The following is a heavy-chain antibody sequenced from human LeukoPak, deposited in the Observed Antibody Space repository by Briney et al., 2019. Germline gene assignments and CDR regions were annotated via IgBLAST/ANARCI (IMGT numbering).Heavy chain of an antibody. V-gene: IGHV4-39*07. J-gene: IGHJ6*03. Sequence: PPETLSLTCTVSGGSISSSSYYWGWIRQPPGKGLEWIGSIYYSGSTYYNPSLKSRVTISVDTSKNQFSLKLSSVTAADTAVYYCARGKSYTSGYYYYYMDVWGKGTTVTVSS. D-gene: IGHD1-1*01. CDR1: GGSISSSSYY. CDR3: ARGKSYTSGYYYYYMDV. CDR2: IYYSGST.